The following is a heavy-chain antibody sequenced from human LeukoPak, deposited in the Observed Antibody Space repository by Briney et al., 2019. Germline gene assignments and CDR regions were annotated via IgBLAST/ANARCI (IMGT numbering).Heavy chain of an antibody. CDR3: ARDRDGYNFD. CDR1: GGSISSYY. Sequence: SETLSLTCTVSGGSISSYYWSWIRQPPGKGLEWIGYIYYSGSTNYNPSLKSRVTISVDTSKNQFSLKLSSVTAADTAVYYCARDRDGYNFDWGQGTLVTVSS. D-gene: IGHD5-24*01. J-gene: IGHJ4*02. V-gene: IGHV4-59*01. CDR2: IYYSGST.